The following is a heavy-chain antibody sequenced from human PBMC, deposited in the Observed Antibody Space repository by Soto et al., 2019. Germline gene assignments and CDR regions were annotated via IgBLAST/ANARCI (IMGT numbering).Heavy chain of an antibody. CDR3: ARARIGAAGTKYYVDY. CDR2: ISSTGATI. V-gene: IGHV3-64*07. Sequence: EVQLVESGGGLVQPGGSLRLSCAASGFTFTSYAVHWVRQAPGKGLEFVASISSTGATIYYGDSVNGRVTISRDNSKSTVYLQMGSLTAEDTAVYYCARARIGAAGTKYYVDYWGRGTLVTVSS. D-gene: IGHD6-13*01. CDR1: GFTFTSYA. J-gene: IGHJ4*02.